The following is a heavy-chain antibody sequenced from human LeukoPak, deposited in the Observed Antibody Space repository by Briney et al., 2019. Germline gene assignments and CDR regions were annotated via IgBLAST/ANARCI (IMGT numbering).Heavy chain of an antibody. CDR3: TGSSGYHLPQYYDY. J-gene: IGHJ4*02. V-gene: IGHV3-23*01. CDR2: ISGSGGST. CDR1: GFTFTTYG. Sequence: GGSLRLSCSASGFTFTTYGMNWVRQAPGKGLEWVSAISGSGGSTYYADSVKGRFTISRDHSKNTLYLQMNSLKTEDTAVYYCTGSSGYHLPQYYDYWGQGTLVTVSS. D-gene: IGHD3-22*01.